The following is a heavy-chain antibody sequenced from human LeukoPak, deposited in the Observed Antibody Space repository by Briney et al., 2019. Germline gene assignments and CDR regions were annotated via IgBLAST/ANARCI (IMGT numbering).Heavy chain of an antibody. CDR3: ARDLSAAARNDAFDI. D-gene: IGHD2-2*01. J-gene: IGHJ3*02. Sequence: PSETLSLTCTVSGGSISSYYWSWIRQPAGKGLEWIGRIYTSGSTNYNPSLKSRVTMSVDTSKNQFSLKLSSVTAADTAVYYCARDLSAAARNDAFDIWGQGTMVTVSS. CDR2: IYTSGST. V-gene: IGHV4-4*07. CDR1: GGSISSYY.